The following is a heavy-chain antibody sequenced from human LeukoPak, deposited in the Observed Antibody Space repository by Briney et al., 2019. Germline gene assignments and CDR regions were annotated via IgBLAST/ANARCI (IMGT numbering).Heavy chain of an antibody. D-gene: IGHD1-1*01. J-gene: IGHJ4*02. CDR1: GFTFSSYG. Sequence: GGSLRLSCAASGFTFSSYGMHWVRQAPGKGLEWVAVISYDGSNKYYADSVKGRFTISRDNSKNTLYLQMNSLRAEDTAVYYCAKLTSYNWNDGDYWGQGTLVTVSS. V-gene: IGHV3-30*18. CDR3: AKLTSYNWNDGDY. CDR2: ISYDGSNK.